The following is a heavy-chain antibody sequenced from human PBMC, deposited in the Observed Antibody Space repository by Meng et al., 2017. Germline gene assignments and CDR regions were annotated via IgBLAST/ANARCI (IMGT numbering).Heavy chain of an antibody. J-gene: IGHJ4*02. Sequence: SVKVSCKASGYTFPDYYLHWVRRAPGQGLGWTGRINPKSGDTHYAQKFQGRVTMTRDTSISTAYMELSGLRSDDTAMYYCARDEDISAAGKLFGDYWGQGTLVTVSS. CDR2: INPKSGDT. CDR3: ARDEDISAAGKLFGDY. CDR1: GYTFPDYY. D-gene: IGHD6-13*01. V-gene: IGHV1-2*06.